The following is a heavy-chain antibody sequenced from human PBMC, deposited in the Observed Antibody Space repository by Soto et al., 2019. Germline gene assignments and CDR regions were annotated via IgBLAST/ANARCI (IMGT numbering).Heavy chain of an antibody. CDR2: ISSRSSTI. CDR3: ARVTGTTPPRFDY. J-gene: IGHJ4*02. V-gene: IGHV3-48*02. D-gene: IGHD1-7*01. Sequence: EVQLVESGGGLVQPGGSLRLSCAASGFTFSSYSMNWVRQAPGKGLEWVSYISSRSSTIYYADSVKGRFAISRDNAKNSLYLQMNSLRDEDTAVYYCARVTGTTPPRFDYWGQGTLVIVSS. CDR1: GFTFSSYS.